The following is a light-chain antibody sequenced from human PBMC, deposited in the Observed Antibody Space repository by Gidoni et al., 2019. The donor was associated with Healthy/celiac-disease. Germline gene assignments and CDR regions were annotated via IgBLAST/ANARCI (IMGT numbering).Light chain of an antibody. CDR3: LQDYNYSWT. CDR2: AAS. Sequence: AIQMTQSPSSLSASAGDRVTITCRASQGIRNDLGWYQQKPGKAPKLLIYAASSLQSGVPSRFSGSGSGTDFTLTISSLQPEDFATYYCLQDYNYSWTFGQGTKVEIK. J-gene: IGKJ1*01. V-gene: IGKV1-6*01. CDR1: QGIRND.